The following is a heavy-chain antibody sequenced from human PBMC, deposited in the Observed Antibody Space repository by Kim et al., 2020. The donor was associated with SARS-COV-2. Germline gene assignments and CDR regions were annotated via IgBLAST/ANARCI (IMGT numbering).Heavy chain of an antibody. J-gene: IGHJ4*02. Sequence: GGSLRLSCAASGFTFNTYWMTWVRQAPGKGLEWVANIKQDGSETYYVDSVKGRFTISRDNAKSSLYLQMNNLRAEDTALYYCARGWADYWGQGTLVTVSS. CDR2: IKQDGSET. CDR1: GFTFNTYW. V-gene: IGHV3-7*03. CDR3: ARGWADY.